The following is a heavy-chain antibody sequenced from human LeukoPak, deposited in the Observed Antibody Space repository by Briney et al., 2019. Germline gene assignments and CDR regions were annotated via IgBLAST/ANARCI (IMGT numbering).Heavy chain of an antibody. J-gene: IGHJ3*02. Sequence: PGGSLRLSCAASGFTFSSYGMHWVRQAPGKGLEWVAVIWYDGSNKYYADSVKGRFTISRDNSKNTLYLRMNSLRAEDTAVYYCARGRNYYDSSGYRKDAFDIWGQGTMVTVSS. V-gene: IGHV3-33*01. CDR3: ARGRNYYDSSGYRKDAFDI. CDR1: GFTFSSYG. CDR2: IWYDGSNK. D-gene: IGHD3-22*01.